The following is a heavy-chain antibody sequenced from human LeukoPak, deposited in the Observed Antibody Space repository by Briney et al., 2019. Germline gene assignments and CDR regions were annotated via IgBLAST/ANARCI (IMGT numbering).Heavy chain of an antibody. Sequence: GGSLSLSCVASGFTFTRYWMNWVRQAPGKGLEWVANIKQDGSEKNYVDSVKGRFTISRDNAKNSLYLQMNSLRAEDTAIYYCVGGSGYWGQGTLVTVSS. J-gene: IGHJ4*02. CDR3: VGGSGY. CDR1: GFTFTRYW. CDR2: IKQDGSEK. V-gene: IGHV3-7*01. D-gene: IGHD5-12*01.